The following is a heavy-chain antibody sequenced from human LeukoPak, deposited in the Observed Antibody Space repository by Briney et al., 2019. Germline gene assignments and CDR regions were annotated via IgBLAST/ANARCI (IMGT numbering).Heavy chain of an antibody. CDR1: GFTFSSYS. D-gene: IGHD6-13*01. V-gene: IGHV3-21*01. CDR3: ARVAHISTWYVDY. J-gene: IGHJ4*02. Sequence: PGGSLRLSCAASGFTFSSYSMNWVRQAPGKGLEWVSSISSSSSYIYYADSVKGRFTISRDNAKNTLYLQMNSLRGEDTAVYYCARVAHISTWYVDYWGQGTLVTVSS. CDR2: ISSSSSYI.